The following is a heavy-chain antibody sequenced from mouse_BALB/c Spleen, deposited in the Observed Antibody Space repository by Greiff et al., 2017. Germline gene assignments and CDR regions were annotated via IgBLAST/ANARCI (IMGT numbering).Heavy chain of an antibody. D-gene: IGHD2-14*01. V-gene: IGHV5-6-5*01. CDR2: ISSGGST. CDR3: ARERGYQYYYAMDD. CDR1: GFTFSSYA. Sequence: EVHLVESGGGLVKPGGSLKLSCAASGFTFSSYAMSWVRQTPEKRLEWVASISSGGSTYYPDSVKGRFTISRDNARNILYRQMSSLRSEDTAMYYCARERGYQYYYAMDDWGQGTSVTVSS. J-gene: IGHJ4*01.